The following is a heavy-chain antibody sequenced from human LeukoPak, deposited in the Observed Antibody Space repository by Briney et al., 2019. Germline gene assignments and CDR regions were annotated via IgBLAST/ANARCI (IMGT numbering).Heavy chain of an antibody. V-gene: IGHV1-2*02. J-gene: IGHJ4*02. Sequence: ASVKVSCKASGYTFTGYYMHWVRQAPGQGLEWMGWINPNSGGTNYAQKFQGRVTMTRDTSISTAYMELSRLRSDDTAVYYCARDAHDRRARLVDYWGQGTLVTVSS. D-gene: IGHD3-16*01. CDR1: GYTFTGYY. CDR2: INPNSGGT. CDR3: ARDAHDRRARLVDY.